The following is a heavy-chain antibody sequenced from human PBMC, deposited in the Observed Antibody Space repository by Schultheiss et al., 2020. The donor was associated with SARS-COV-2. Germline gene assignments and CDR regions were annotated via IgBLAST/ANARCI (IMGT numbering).Heavy chain of an antibody. V-gene: IGHV3-15*01. Sequence: GGSLRLSCAVSGFIFSEAWMNWVRQAPGKGLEWVGRIKRKSDGGTTDYPAPVKGRFTISRDDSKNTLYLQMNSLKTEDTAVYYCTTEWYNWNDDFDYWGQGTLVTVSS. D-gene: IGHD1-1*01. CDR2: IKRKSDGGTT. CDR1: GFIFSEAW. CDR3: TTEWYNWNDDFDY. J-gene: IGHJ4*02.